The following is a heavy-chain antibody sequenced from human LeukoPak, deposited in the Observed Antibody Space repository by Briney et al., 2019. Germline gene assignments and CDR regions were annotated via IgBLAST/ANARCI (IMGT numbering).Heavy chain of an antibody. J-gene: IGHJ4*02. Sequence: GGSLRLSCAASGFTFSSQWMHCVRQAPGEGLVWVSRINTDGSTTTYADSVKGRFTISRDNAENTVFLQMSSLRVEDTAVYYCVRGVGSSDYWGQGTLVTVSS. V-gene: IGHV3-74*01. CDR1: GFTFSSQW. CDR2: INTDGSTT. D-gene: IGHD1-26*01. CDR3: VRGVGSSDY.